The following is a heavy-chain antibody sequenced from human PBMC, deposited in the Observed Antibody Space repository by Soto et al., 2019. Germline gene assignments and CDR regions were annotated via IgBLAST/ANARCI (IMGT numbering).Heavy chain of an antibody. CDR3: ARGLRWDYFDY. CDR2: IWYDGSNK. D-gene: IGHD2-21*01. V-gene: IGHV3-33*01. CDR1: GFTFSSYG. Sequence: GGSLRLSCAASGFTFSSYGMHWVRQAPGKGLEWVAVIWYDGSNKYYADSVKGRFTISRDNSKNTLYLQVNSLRAEDTAVYYCARGLRWDYFDYWGQGTLVTVSS. J-gene: IGHJ4*02.